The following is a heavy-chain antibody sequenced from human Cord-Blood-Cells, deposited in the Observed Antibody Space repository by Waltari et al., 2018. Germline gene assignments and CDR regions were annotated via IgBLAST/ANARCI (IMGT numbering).Heavy chain of an antibody. V-gene: IGHV3-64*01. CDR3: ARGSGSLHAFDI. Sequence: EVQLVESGGGLVQPGGSLRLSCAASGFTFSSYAMHWVRQAPGKGLEYVSAISSNEGSTYYANSVKGRFTISRDNSKNTLYLQMGSLRAEDMAVYYCARGSGSLHAFDIWGQGTMVTVSS. J-gene: IGHJ3*02. CDR2: ISSNEGST. D-gene: IGHD3-10*01. CDR1: GFTFSSYA.